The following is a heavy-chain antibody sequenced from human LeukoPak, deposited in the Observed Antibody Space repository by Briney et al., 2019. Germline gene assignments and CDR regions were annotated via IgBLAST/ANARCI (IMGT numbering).Heavy chain of an antibody. D-gene: IGHD3-16*02. CDR1: GGTFSSYA. CDR2: IIPIFGTA. Sequence: SVKVSCKASGGTFSSYAISWVRQAPGQGLEWMGGIIPIFGTANYAQKFQGRVTITTDESTSTAYMELSSLRSEDTAVYYCASGNYDYVWGSYRGFGYWGQGTLVNVSS. J-gene: IGHJ4*02. V-gene: IGHV1-69*05. CDR3: ASGNYDYVWGSYRGFGY.